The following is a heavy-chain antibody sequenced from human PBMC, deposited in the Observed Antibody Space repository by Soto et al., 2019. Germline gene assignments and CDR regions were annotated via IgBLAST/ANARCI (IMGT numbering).Heavy chain of an antibody. J-gene: IGHJ4*02. V-gene: IGHV1-69*01. CDR3: ARGGSGYTWFNEF. Sequence: QEQLVQSGAEVKKPGSSVKVSCKASGGLFSSYPISWVRQVPVQGLEWMGGIIPVFQTAYYTQRFQGRVTITADESTNTDYMELSILRSEDTAIYYCARGGSGYTWFNEFWGQGTLVTVAS. CDR1: GGLFSSYP. CDR2: IIPVFQTA. D-gene: IGHD3-22*01.